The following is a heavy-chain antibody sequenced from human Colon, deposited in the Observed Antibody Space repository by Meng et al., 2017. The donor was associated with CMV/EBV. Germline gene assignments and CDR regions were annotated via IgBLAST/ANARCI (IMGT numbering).Heavy chain of an antibody. CDR3: ARGIPEF. V-gene: IGHV1-8*01. D-gene: IGHD3-10*01. CDR2: MKPNSGDT. Sequence: SVKVSGKASGYTFTSNAINWVRQATGQGLEWMGWMKPNSGDTGYAPNFQGRITMTRNTSINTAYMELRSLTNEDTAIYYCARGIPEFWGQGTLVTVSS. J-gene: IGHJ4*02. CDR1: GYTFTSNA.